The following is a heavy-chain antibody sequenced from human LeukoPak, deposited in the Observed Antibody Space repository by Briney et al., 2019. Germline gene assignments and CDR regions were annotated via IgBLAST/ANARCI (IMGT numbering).Heavy chain of an antibody. Sequence: ASVKVSCKASGYIFTKYVVHWVRQAPGQRPEWMGWIKAGNGDTKYSQNFQDRLTITRDTSASTVYMELSSLTSEDAALYYCARDDCGDTCYPGGYWGQGTTVTVSS. CDR2: IKAGNGDT. CDR3: ARDDCGDTCYPGGY. J-gene: IGHJ6*02. CDR1: GYIFTKYV. V-gene: IGHV1-3*01. D-gene: IGHD2-21*01.